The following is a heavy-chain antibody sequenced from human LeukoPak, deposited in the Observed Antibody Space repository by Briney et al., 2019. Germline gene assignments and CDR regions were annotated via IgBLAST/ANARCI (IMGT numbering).Heavy chain of an antibody. D-gene: IGHD2-8*02. CDR3: ATRPTGGTFPPHYYFDF. CDR2: ISTSGDIT. J-gene: IGHJ4*02. Sequence: GGSLRLSCVVSGLTFSRHGMTWLRQAPGKGLEWVSTISTSGDITFYAASVKGRFTISRDNSKDTLYLQMSSLRAEDTAVYYCATRPTGGTFPPHYYFDFWGQGTLVTVSS. CDR1: GLTFSRHG. V-gene: IGHV3-23*01.